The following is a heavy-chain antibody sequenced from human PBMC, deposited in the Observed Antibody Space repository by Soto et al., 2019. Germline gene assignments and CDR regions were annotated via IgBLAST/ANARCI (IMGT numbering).Heavy chain of an antibody. V-gene: IGHV4-61*01. CDR2: IYYSGST. J-gene: IGHJ4*02. D-gene: IGHD6-19*01. Sequence: PSETLSLTCAVSGGSVSSGSYYWSWIRQPPGKGLEWIGYIYYSGSTNYNPSLKSRVTISVDTSKNQFSLKLSSVTAADTAVYYCARDSAVAGTRGGTGFDYWGPGTLVTVSS. CDR3: ARDSAVAGTRGGTGFDY. CDR1: GGSVSSGSYY.